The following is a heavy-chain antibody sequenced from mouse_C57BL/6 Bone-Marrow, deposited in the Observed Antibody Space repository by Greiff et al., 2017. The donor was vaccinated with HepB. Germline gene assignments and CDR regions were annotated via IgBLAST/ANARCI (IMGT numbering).Heavy chain of an antibody. CDR2: IRSKSNNYAT. J-gene: IGHJ3*01. CDR3: VRHGTAY. V-gene: IGHV10-1*01. D-gene: IGHD3-1*01. Sequence: DVHLVESGGGLVQPKGSLKLSCAASGFSFNTYAMNWVRQAPGKGLEWVARIRSKSNNYATYYADSVKDRFTISRDDSESMLYLQMNNLKTEDTAMYYCVRHGTAYWGQGTLVTVSA. CDR1: GFSFNTYA.